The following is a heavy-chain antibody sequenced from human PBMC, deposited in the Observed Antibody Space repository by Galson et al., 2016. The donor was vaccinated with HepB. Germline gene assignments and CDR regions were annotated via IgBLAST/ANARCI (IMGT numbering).Heavy chain of an antibody. D-gene: IGHD1-26*01. CDR2: LHHGGTT. V-gene: IGHV4-39*01. CDR3: ARHALLGAKDFHN. CDR1: GGPTTNNYY. J-gene: IGHJ4*02. Sequence: ETLSLTCTVSGGPTTNNYYWAWIRQSPGKGLEWIESLHHGGTTYYNPSLMSRFTTSVDTSKNQFSLNLNSVTAADTAVYYCARHALLGAKDFHNWGQGTLVTVS.